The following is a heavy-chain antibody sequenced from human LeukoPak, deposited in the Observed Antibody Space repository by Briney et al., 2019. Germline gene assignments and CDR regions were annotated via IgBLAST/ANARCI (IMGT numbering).Heavy chain of an antibody. V-gene: IGHV3-23*01. CDR3: AKNGGDIVVVDY. CDR2: ISGSGGST. J-gene: IGHJ4*02. CDR1: GFTFSSYA. Sequence: GGSLRPSCAASGFTFSSYAMSWVRQAPGKGLEWVSAISGSGGSTYYPDSVKGRFTISRDSSKNTLYLQMNSLRVEDTAVYYCAKNGGDIVVVDYWGQGTLVTVSS. D-gene: IGHD2-2*01.